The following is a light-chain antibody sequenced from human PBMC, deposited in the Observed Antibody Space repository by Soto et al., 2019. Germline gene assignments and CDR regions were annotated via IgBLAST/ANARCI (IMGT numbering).Light chain of an antibody. CDR3: QSYDSSLSGAV. J-gene: IGLJ2*01. CDR1: SSNIGAGYD. Sequence: QSVLTQPHSVFGAPGQRVTISCTGSSSNIGAGYDVHWYQQLPGTAPKLLIYGNSNRPSGVPDRFSGSKSGTSASLAITGLQAEDEADYYCQSYDSSLSGAVFGGGTKLTVL. V-gene: IGLV1-40*01. CDR2: GNS.